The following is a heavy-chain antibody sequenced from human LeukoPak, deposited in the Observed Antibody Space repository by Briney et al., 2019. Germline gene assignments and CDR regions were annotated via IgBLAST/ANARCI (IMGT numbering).Heavy chain of an antibody. CDR2: FDPEDGGT. D-gene: IGHD6-13*01. V-gene: IGHV1-24*01. Sequence: ASVKVSCKVSGYTLTELSMHWVRQAPGKGLEWMGGFDPEDGGTIYAQKFQGRVTMTEDTSTDTAYMELSSLRSEDTAVYYCATPDPQIAAAGTYYFDYWGQGTLVTVSS. CDR1: GYTLTELS. J-gene: IGHJ4*02. CDR3: ATPDPQIAAAGTYYFDY.